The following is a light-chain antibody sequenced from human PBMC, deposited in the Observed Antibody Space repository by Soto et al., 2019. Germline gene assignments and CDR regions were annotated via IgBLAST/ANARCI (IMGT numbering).Light chain of an antibody. CDR3: QQYGSSTLFT. CDR2: GAS. Sequence: EIVLTQSPGTLSLSPGERATLSCRASQLVSSSYLAWYQQKPGQAPRLLIYGASTMATGIPDRFSGSGSGTDFTLTISRLEPEDFAVYYCQQYGSSTLFTFGPGTKVDI. J-gene: IGKJ3*01. CDR1: QLVSSSY. V-gene: IGKV3-20*01.